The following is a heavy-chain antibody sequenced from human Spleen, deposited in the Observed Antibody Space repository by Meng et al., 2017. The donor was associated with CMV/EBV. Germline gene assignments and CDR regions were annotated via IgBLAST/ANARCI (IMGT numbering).Heavy chain of an antibody. V-gene: IGHV3-30*02. CDR2: IRHDGSDK. J-gene: IGHJ4*02. Sequence: GGSLRLSCAASGFTYSTYSMHWVRQAPGKGLEWVAFIRHDGSDKYYADSVKGRFTISRDNSKNTLDLQMNSLRAEDMAVYFCARDGPPAWESYFQERLDSWGQGTLVTVSS. D-gene: IGHD3-16*01. CDR1: GFTYSTYS. CDR3: ARDGPPAWESYFQERLDS.